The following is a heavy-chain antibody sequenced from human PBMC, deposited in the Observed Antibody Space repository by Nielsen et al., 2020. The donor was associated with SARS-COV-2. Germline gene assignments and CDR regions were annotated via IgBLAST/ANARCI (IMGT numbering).Heavy chain of an antibody. V-gene: IGHV1-8*01. CDR3: ARVRGITIFGVVINDAFDI. Sequence: ASVKVSCKASGYTFTGSYVHWVRQAPGQGLEWMGWMNPNSGNTGYAQKFQGRVTMTRNTSISTAYMELSSLRSEDTAVYYCARVRGITIFGVVINDAFDIWGQGTMVTVSS. CDR2: MNPNSGNT. D-gene: IGHD3-3*01. CDR1: GYTFTGSY. J-gene: IGHJ3*02.